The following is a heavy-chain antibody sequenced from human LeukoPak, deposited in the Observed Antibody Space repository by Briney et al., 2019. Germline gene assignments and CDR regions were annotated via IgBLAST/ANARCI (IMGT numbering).Heavy chain of an antibody. CDR3: ARNSYYAMDV. V-gene: IGHV3-30*03. J-gene: IGHJ6*02. CDR1: GFTVSSNY. CDR2: TTNDGRFK. Sequence: GGSLRLSCAASGFTVSSNYMSWVRQAPGKGLEWVAVTTNDGRFKNYADPVKGRFTISRDNSKNLLYLQMDSLRPEDTALYYCARNSYYAMDVWGQGTTATVSS.